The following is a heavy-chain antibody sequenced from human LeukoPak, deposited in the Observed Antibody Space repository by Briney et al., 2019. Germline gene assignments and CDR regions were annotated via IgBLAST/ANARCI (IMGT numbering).Heavy chain of an antibody. Sequence: SETLSLTCTVSGYSISSDYYWGWIRQPPGKGLEWIGSIYHSGRTYYNPSLKSRVTISVDTSKNQFSLKLSSVTAADTAVYSCASLAGSDAFDVWGQGTMVTVSS. V-gene: IGHV4-38-2*02. J-gene: IGHJ3*01. CDR1: GYSISSDYY. CDR2: IYHSGRT. CDR3: ASLAGSDAFDV. D-gene: IGHD3-10*01.